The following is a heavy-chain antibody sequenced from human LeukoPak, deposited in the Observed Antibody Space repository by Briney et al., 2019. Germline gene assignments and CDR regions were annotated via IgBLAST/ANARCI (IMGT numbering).Heavy chain of an antibody. Sequence: PGGSLRLSCAASGFTVSSNYMSWVRQAPGKGLEWVSVIYSGGSTYYADSVKGRFTISRDNSKNTLYLQMNSLRAEDTAVYYCAKDPGSPYYDFWSGHYYYYYYMDVWGKGTTVTVSS. J-gene: IGHJ6*03. V-gene: IGHV3-66*01. CDR2: IYSGGST. CDR3: AKDPGSPYYDFWSGHYYYYYYMDV. D-gene: IGHD3-3*01. CDR1: GFTVSSNY.